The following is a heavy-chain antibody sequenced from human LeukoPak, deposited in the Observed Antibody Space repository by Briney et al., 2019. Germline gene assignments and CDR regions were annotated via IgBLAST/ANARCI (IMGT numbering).Heavy chain of an antibody. J-gene: IGHJ5*02. CDR2: IYYSGST. CDR3: ARTTEDCSSTSCYQYWFDP. Sequence: SETLFLTCTVSGGSISSYYWSWIRQPPGKGLEWIGYIYYSGSTSYNPSLKSRVTISVDMSKNQISLKVRSVTAADTAVYYCARTTEDCSSTSCYQYWFDPWGQGTLVTVSS. CDR1: GGSISSYY. V-gene: IGHV4-59*01. D-gene: IGHD2-2*01.